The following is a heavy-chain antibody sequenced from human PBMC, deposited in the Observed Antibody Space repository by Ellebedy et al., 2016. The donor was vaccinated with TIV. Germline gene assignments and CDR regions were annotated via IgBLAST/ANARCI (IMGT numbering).Heavy chain of an antibody. J-gene: IGHJ6*02. CDR3: AKSYGSGIRYGMDV. CDR2: ISWNSGSI. V-gene: IGHV3-9*01. D-gene: IGHD3-10*01. CDR1: GFTFDDYA. Sequence: GGSLRLXXAASGFTFDDYAMHWVRQAPGKGLEWVSGISWNSGSIGYADSVKGRFTISRDNAKNSLYLQMNSLRAEDTALYYCAKSYGSGIRYGMDVWGQGTTVTVSS.